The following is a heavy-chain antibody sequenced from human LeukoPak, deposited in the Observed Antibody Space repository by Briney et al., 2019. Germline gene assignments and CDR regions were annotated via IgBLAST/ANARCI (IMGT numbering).Heavy chain of an antibody. J-gene: IGHJ4*02. CDR3: ARVDSSGYLDY. V-gene: IGHV1-46*01. D-gene: IGHD3-22*01. Sequence: ASVKVSCKASGYTFTSYFMHWVRQAPGQGLEWMGIINPSGGSTSYAQKFQGRVTITADESTSTAYMELSSLRSEDTAVYYCARVDSSGYLDYWGQGTLVTVSS. CDR2: INPSGGST. CDR1: GYTFTSYF.